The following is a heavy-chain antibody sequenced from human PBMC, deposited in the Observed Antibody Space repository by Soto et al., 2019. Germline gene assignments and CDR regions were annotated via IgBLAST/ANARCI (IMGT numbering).Heavy chain of an antibody. D-gene: IGHD5-12*01. V-gene: IGHV2-5*02. J-gene: IGHJ4*02. Sequence: QITLKESGPPLVKPTQTLTLTCTFSGFSLSTSGVGVGWIRQPPGKALEWLALIYWDDDKRYSPSLKSRLTIXXDXSXXQVVLTMTNMDPVDTATYYCAHKTVRDGYNSGEDYWGQGTLVTVSS. CDR1: GFSLSTSGVG. CDR3: AHKTVRDGYNSGEDY. CDR2: IYWDDDK.